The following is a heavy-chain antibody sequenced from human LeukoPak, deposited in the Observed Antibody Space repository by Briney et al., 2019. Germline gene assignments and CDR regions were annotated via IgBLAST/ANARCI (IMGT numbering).Heavy chain of an antibody. CDR3: ARASTSGVVIANWFDP. J-gene: IGHJ5*02. CDR1: GYTFTSYY. D-gene: IGHD3-3*01. V-gene: IGHV1-46*01. CDR2: INPSGGST. Sequence: ASVKVSCKASGYTFTSYYMHWVRQAPGQGLEWMGIINPSGGSTSYAQKFQGRVTMTRDTSTSTVYMELSSLRFEDTAVYYCARASTSGVVIANWFDPWGQGTLVTVSS.